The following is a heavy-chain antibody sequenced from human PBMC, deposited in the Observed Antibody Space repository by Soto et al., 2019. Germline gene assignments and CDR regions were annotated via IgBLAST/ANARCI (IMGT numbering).Heavy chain of an antibody. CDR3: ARGSRRWWFDP. Sequence: SVKVSCKASGGTFSSYAISWVRQAPGQGLEWMGGIIPIFGTANYAQKSQGRVTITAAKSTSTAYVELSSLRSEDTAVYYCARGSRRWWFDPWGQGTLVTVSS. D-gene: IGHD2-15*01. V-gene: IGHV1-69*06. CDR2: IIPIFGTA. CDR1: GGTFSSYA. J-gene: IGHJ5*02.